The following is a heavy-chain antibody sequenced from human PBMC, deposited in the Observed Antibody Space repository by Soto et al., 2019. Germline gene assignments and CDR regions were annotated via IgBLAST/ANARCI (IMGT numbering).Heavy chain of an antibody. J-gene: IGHJ5*02. CDR2: ISAYNGNT. CDR3: ARFIVVVTAHPRFDP. CDR1: GYTFTSYG. Sequence: ASVKVSCKASGYTFTSYGISWVRQAPGQGLEWMGWISAYNGNTNYAQKLQGRVTMTTDTSTSTAYMELRSLRSDDTAVYYCARFIVVVTAHPRFDPWGQGTLVTVAS. V-gene: IGHV1-18*04. D-gene: IGHD2-21*02.